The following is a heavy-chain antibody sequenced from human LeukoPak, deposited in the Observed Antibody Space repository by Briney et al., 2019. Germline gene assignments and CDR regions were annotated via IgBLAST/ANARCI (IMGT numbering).Heavy chain of an antibody. Sequence: HTGGSLRLSCAASGFTFSGYWMTWVRQAPGKGLEWVANIKGDESKKYYVDSVKGRFTISRDSAKNSLYLQMNSLRAEDTAVYYCARDSNPRGGYDAFDFWGQGTLVTVS. V-gene: IGHV3-7*01. CDR1: GFTFSGYW. D-gene: IGHD3-10*01. J-gene: IGHJ3*01. CDR3: ARDSNPRGGYDAFDF. CDR2: IKGDESKK.